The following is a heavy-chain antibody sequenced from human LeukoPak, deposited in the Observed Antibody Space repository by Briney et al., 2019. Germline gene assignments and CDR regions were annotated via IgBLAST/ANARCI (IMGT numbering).Heavy chain of an antibody. J-gene: IGHJ4*02. CDR2: ISSSSSTI. CDR3: ARGFHRYSYDSGAYSVY. V-gene: IGHV3-48*01. D-gene: IGHD3-22*01. CDR1: GFTFSSYS. Sequence: GGSLRLSCAASGFTFSSYSMNWVRQAPGKGLEWVSYISSSSSTIYYADSVKGRFTISRDNAKNSLYLQMNSLRAEDTAVYYCARGFHRYSYDSGAYSVYWGQGTLVTVSS.